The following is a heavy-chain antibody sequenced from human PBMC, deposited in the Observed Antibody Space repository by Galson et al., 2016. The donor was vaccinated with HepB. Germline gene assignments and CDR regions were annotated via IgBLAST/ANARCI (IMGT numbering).Heavy chain of an antibody. CDR2: I. J-gene: IGHJ6*02. CDR1: GFTFRSYG. Sequence: SLRLSCAASGFTFRSYGMSWVRQAPGKGLEWVSINADSVKGRFTISRDNDGDSLFLEMRGLRVEDTAVYYCVRGMSNSWYAYKRSYYYSMELWGRGTSIIVSS. D-gene: IGHD6-13*01. V-gene: IGHV3-21*01. CDR3: VRGMSNSWYAYKRSYYYSMEL.